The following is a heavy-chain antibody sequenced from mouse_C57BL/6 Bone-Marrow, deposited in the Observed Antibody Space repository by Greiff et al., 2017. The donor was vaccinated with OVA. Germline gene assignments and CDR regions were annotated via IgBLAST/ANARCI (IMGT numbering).Heavy chain of an antibody. CDR2: ISNGGGST. V-gene: IGHV5-12*01. Sequence: EVMLVESGGGLVQPGGSLKLSCAASGFTFSDYYMYWVRQTPEKRLEWVAYISNGGGSTYYPDTVKGRFTISRDNAKNTLYLQMSRLKSEDTAMYYCARHDYAGALAAYWGQGTLVTVSA. CDR1: GFTFSDYY. J-gene: IGHJ3*01. D-gene: IGHD2-4*01. CDR3: ARHDYAGALAAY.